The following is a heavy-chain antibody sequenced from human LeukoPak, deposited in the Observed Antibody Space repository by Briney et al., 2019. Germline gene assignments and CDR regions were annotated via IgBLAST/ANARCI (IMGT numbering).Heavy chain of an antibody. V-gene: IGHV3-73*01. J-gene: IGHJ5*02. CDR3: TRDAGTYNWLDP. D-gene: IGHD1-26*01. CDR1: GFTFSDCS. CDR2: IDKKTKDYET. Sequence: GGSLKLSCAASGFTFSDCSIHWVRQASGKGLEWVGLIDKKTKDYETAYAESVRGRFTISRDDSKNTAYLQMDSLEIEDTALYYCTRDAGTYNWLDPWGQGTLVTVSS.